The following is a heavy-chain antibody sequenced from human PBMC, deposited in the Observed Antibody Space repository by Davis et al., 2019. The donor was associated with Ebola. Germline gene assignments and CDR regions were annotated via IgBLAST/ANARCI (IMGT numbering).Heavy chain of an antibody. J-gene: IGHJ3*02. CDR1: GNRFSSHW. CDR3: ASLRMTITGMDDGFDI. V-gene: IGHV5-51*01. Sequence: GESLKISCKDSGNRFSSHWIGWVRQMPGKGLEWMGIIYTGDSDTRYSPSFRGQVTISADKSFKTAFLQWSSLKASDTAMYYCASLRMTITGMDDGFDIWGQGTMVTVSS. D-gene: IGHD2-8*02. CDR2: IYTGDSDT.